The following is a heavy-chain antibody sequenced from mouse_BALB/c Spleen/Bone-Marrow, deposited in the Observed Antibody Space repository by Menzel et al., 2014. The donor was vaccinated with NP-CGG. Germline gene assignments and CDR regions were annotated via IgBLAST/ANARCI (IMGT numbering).Heavy chain of an antibody. Sequence: EVQLQQSGPELEKPGASVEISCKASGYLFTGYNMNWVKQSNGKSLEWIGDIDPYYGGTSYNQKLKDKATLTVDKSSSTAYMQLKSLTSEDSAVYYCAISVSLRAMDYWGQGTSVTVSS. V-gene: IGHV1-39*01. D-gene: IGHD1-1*01. CDR1: GYLFTGYN. J-gene: IGHJ4*01. CDR2: IDPYYGGT. CDR3: AISVSLRAMDY.